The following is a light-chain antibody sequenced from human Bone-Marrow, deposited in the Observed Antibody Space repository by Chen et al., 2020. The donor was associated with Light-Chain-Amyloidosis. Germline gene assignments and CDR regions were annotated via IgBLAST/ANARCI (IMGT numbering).Light chain of an antibody. V-gene: IGLV2-14*01. Sequence: QSALTQPASVSGSPGQSITISCTGTSGTVGTYNYVSWYQQHPAKAPKIMIYAVSNRPSGVSNRFSGSKSGDTASLTISGLQAEDEADYYCSSFTSSSYYVFGPGTKVTVL. J-gene: IGLJ1*01. CDR3: SSFTSSSYYV. CDR2: AVS. CDR1: SGTVGTYNY.